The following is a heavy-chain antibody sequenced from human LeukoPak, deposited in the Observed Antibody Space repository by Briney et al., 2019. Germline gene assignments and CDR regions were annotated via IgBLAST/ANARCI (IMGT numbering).Heavy chain of an antibody. CDR1: GYTFTDYY. CDR3: ARDNRTTGTTDYYYYGMDV. V-gene: IGHV1-46*01. CDR2: INPSGGST. J-gene: IGHJ6*02. D-gene: IGHD1-1*01. Sequence: ASVKVSCKASGYTFTDYYVHWVRQAPGQGLEWMGIINPSGGSTSYAQKFQGRVTMTRDTSTSTVYMELSSLRSEDTAVYYCARDNRTTGTTDYYYYGMDVWGQGTTVTVSS.